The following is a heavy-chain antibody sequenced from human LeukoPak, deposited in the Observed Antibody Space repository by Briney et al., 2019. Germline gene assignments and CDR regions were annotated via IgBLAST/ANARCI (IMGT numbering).Heavy chain of an antibody. CDR3: ARDQQQLGSFDL. CDR2: IRYDGSNK. J-gene: IGHJ2*01. D-gene: IGHD6-13*01. CDR1: GFTFSSYG. V-gene: IGHV3-30*02. Sequence: PGGSLRLSCASSGFTFSSYGMHWVRQAPGKGLEWVTFIRYDGSNKYYADSVKGRFTISRDNSKNTLYLQMNSLRAEDTAVYYCARDQQQLGSFDLWGRGTLVTVSS.